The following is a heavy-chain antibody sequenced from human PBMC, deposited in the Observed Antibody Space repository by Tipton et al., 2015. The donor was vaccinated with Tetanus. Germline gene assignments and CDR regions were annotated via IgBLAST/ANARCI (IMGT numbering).Heavy chain of an antibody. V-gene: IGHV4-34*01. J-gene: IGHJ4*02. CDR2: INHSGST. Sequence: TLSLTCAVYGGSFSGYYWSWIRQPPGKGLEWIGEINHSGSTNYNPSLKSRVTISVDTSKNQFSLKLSSVTAADTAVYYCARNTVAGTVTFDYWGQGPLVTVSS. D-gene: IGHD6-19*01. CDR3: ARNTVAGTVTFDY. CDR1: GGSFSGYY.